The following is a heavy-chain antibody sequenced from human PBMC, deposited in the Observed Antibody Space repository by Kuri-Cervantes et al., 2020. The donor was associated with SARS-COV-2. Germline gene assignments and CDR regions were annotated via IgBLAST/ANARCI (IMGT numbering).Heavy chain of an antibody. J-gene: IGHJ6*03. CDR3: ARMTTGDYMDV. D-gene: IGHD7-27*01. Sequence: ASVKVSCKASGYTFTDRYIHWVRQAPGQGLEWMGRIKPNNGDTEYAQNFQGRVTTTRDTFSTTVYMELNSLRFDDTAVYYCARMTTGDYMDVWGKGTTVTVSS. CDR1: GYTFTDRY. V-gene: IGHV1-2*02. CDR2: IKPNNGDT.